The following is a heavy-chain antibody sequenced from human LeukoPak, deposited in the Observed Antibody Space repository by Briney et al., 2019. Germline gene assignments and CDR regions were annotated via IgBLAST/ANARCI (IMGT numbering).Heavy chain of an antibody. D-gene: IGHD5-12*01. V-gene: IGHV7-4-1*02. CDR2: INTNTGNP. J-gene: IGHJ6*02. CDR1: GYSFTSYA. CDR3: ARSRMVATRPVIFYYYYGMDV. Sequence: ASVKVSCTASGYSFTSYAMNWVRQAPGQGLEWMGWINTNTGNPTYAQDFTGRFVFSLDTSVSTAYLQISSLKADDTAVYYCARSRMVATRPVIFYYYYGMDVWGHGTTVTVSS.